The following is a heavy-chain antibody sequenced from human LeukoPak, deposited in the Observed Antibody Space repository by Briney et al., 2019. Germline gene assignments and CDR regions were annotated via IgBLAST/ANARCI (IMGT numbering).Heavy chain of an antibody. D-gene: IGHD6-13*01. CDR3: ARDIIGRYGIAAAGYEHAFDI. V-gene: IGHV4-59*01. J-gene: IGHJ3*02. CDR2: IYYSGST. Sequence: PSETLSLTCTVSGGSISSYYWSWIRQPPGKGLEWIGYIYYSGSTNYNPSLKSRVTISVDTSKNQFSLKLSSVTAADTAVYYCARDIIGRYGIAAAGYEHAFDIWGQGTMVTVSS. CDR1: GGSISSYY.